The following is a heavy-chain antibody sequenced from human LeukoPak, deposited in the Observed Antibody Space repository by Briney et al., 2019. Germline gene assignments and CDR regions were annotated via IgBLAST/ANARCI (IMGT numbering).Heavy chain of an antibody. CDR2: ISDTYATT. J-gene: IGHJ4*02. D-gene: IGHD2-21*01. CDR1: GFTFTNYA. V-gene: IGHV3-23*01. CDR3: VRHDSFIPF. Sequence: GGSLRLSCAASGFTFTNYAMTWVRQAPGKGLEWVSSISDTYATTYYTDSVKGRCTISIDNSKNTVSLQLNNLRAEVTAVYFCVRHDSFIPFWGQGTLVTVSS.